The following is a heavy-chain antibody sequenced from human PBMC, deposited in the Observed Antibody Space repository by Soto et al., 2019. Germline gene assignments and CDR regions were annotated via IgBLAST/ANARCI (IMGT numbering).Heavy chain of an antibody. CDR1: GGSISTSDYH. CDR2: TYYRGAT. CDR3: VRLKHDFWGGYIVDN. J-gene: IGHJ4*02. Sequence: SETLSLTCTVSGGSISTSDYHWGWIRQPPGRGLEWIGSTYYRGATYYNVSLKSRLAISIDTSNNQFSLKLTSLTAADTAVFYCVRLKHDFWGGYIVDNWGQGTLVTVSS. D-gene: IGHD3-3*01. V-gene: IGHV4-39*01.